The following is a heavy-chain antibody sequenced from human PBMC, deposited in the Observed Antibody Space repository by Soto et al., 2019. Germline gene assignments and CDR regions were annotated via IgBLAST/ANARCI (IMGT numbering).Heavy chain of an antibody. V-gene: IGHV4-34*01. CDR1: GGSFSGYY. D-gene: IGHD3-10*01. CDR2: INHSGST. J-gene: IGHJ6*02. CDR3: ARVLLVRGTADYYYGMDV. Sequence: SETLSLTCAVYGGSFSGYYWSWIRQPPGKGLEWIGEINHSGSTNYNPSLKSRVTISVDTSKNQFSLKLSSVTAADTAVYYCARVLLVRGTADYYYGMDVWGQGTKVTVSS.